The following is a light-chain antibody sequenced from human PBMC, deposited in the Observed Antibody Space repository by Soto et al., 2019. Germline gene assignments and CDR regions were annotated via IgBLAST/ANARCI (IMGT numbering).Light chain of an antibody. J-gene: IGKJ1*01. CDR3: QQLVT. CDR2: AAA. Sequence: DIQLTQSPSFLSASVGDRVTITCRASQGISSYLAWYQQKPGKAPKLLIYAAATLQSRVPSRFSGSGSGTEFTLTISSLQPADFATYYCQQLVTFGRGTKVDIK. V-gene: IGKV1-9*01. CDR1: QGISSY.